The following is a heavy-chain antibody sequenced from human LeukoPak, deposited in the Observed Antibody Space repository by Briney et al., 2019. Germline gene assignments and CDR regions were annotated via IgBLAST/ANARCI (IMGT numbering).Heavy chain of an antibody. J-gene: IGHJ4*02. CDR3: ARVYAGARTFDY. D-gene: IGHD2/OR15-2a*01. CDR1: GFTFSNAW. CDR2: IYSGGST. Sequence: GGSLRLSCAASGFTFSNAWMSWVRQAPGKGLEWVSVIYSGGSTYYADSVKGRFTISRDNSKNTLYLQMNSLRAEDTAVYYCARVYAGARTFDYWGQGTLVTVPS. V-gene: IGHV3-53*01.